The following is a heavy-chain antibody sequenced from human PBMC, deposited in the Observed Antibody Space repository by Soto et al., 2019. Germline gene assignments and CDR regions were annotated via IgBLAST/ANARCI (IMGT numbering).Heavy chain of an antibody. J-gene: IGHJ6*02. D-gene: IGHD1-7*01. Sequence: EVQLVESGGGLVKPGGSLRLSCAASGFTFSSYSMNWVRQAPRKGLEWVSSISSSSSYIYYADSVKGRFTISRDNAKNSLYLQMNSLRAEDTAVYYCARVIRNYGYYYYGMDVWGQGTTVTVSS. CDR3: ARVIRNYGYYYYGMDV. CDR2: ISSSSSYI. CDR1: GFTFSSYS. V-gene: IGHV3-21*01.